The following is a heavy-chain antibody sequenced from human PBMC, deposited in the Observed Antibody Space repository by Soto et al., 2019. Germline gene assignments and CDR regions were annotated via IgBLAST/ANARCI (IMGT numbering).Heavy chain of an antibody. D-gene: IGHD1-1*01. CDR2: INFSGST. CDR3: ARRHAPRYTTGNNHFDF. Sequence: SETLSLTCTVASVSIYSGSFHWGWIRQPPGKGLEWIGSINFSGSTYYNPSLKSRVTISVDTSKNQFSLNLRSVTAADTAVYYCARRHAPRYTTGNNHFDFWGQGALVNVSS. V-gene: IGHV4-39*01. J-gene: IGHJ4*02. CDR1: SVSIYSGSFH.